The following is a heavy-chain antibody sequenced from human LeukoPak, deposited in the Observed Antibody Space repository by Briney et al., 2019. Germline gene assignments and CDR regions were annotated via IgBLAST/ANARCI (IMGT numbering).Heavy chain of an antibody. Sequence: GGSLRLSCAASGFTFSSYGMHWVRQAPGKGLEWVAVISYDGSNKYYADSVKGRFTIFRDNSKNMLYLQMNSLRAEDTAVYYCAKDDVAIVVVPAAAFDYWGQGTLVTVSS. V-gene: IGHV3-30*18. D-gene: IGHD2-2*01. CDR2: ISYDGSNK. CDR1: GFTFSSYG. CDR3: AKDDVAIVVVPAAAFDY. J-gene: IGHJ4*02.